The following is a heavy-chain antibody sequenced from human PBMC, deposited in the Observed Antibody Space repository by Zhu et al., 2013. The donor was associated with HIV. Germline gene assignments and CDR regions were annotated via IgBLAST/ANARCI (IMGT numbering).Heavy chain of an antibody. CDR2: VDPIIGNA. CDR1: GYIFTNYG. J-gene: IGHJ5*02. V-gene: IGHV1-8*03. CDR3: ARMDKGSCTETTCPDWFDP. Sequence: QVQLVQSGADMRTSGASVKVSCKASGYIFTNYGINWVRQATGHGLEWMGWVDPIIGNAGYAQKFQGRVTITRDTSTSTVYMELSSLRSDDTAVYYCARMDKGSCTETTCPDWFDPWGQGTLVTVSS. D-gene: IGHD2-8*02.